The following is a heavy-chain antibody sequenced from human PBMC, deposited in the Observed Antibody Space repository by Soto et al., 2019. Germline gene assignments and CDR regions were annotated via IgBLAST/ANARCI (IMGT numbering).Heavy chain of an antibody. J-gene: IGHJ5*02. CDR1: GFSLSNARMG. V-gene: IGHV2-26*01. CDR3: ARIPYCSGGSCYDNWFAP. Sequence: QVTLKESGPVLVKPTETLTLTCTVSGFSLSNARMGVSWIRQPPGKALEWLAHIFSNDEKSYSTSLKSRLTISKDTSKSQVVLTMTNMDPVDTVTYYCARIPYCSGGSCYDNWFAPWGQGTLVTVSS. D-gene: IGHD2-15*01. CDR2: IFSNDEK.